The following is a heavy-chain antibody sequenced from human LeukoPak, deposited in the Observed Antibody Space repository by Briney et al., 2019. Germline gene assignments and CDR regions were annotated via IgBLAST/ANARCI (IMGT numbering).Heavy chain of an antibody. CDR2: ISGSGGST. Sequence: GALRLSCAASGFTFSSYAMSWVRQAPGKGLERVSAISGSGGSTYYADSVKGRFTISRDNSKNTLYLQMNSLRAEDTAVYYCAKDWAPYYYDSSGYFGYWGQGTLVTVSS. CDR1: GFTFSSYA. J-gene: IGHJ4*02. CDR3: AKDWAPYYYDSSGYFGY. V-gene: IGHV3-23*01. D-gene: IGHD3-22*01.